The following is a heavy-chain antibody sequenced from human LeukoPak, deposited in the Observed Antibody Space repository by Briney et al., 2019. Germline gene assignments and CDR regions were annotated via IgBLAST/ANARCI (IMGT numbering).Heavy chain of an antibody. CDR1: GGSFSGFY. Sequence: SETLSLTCGVHGGSFSGFYWSWIRQSPGKGLEWIGEINHRGSTSYNPSLKSRVTISIDTSKNQFSLNLSSVTAADTAVYYCARGRIATAGTVFDYWGQGTLVTVSS. CDR2: INHRGST. CDR3: ARGRIATAGTVFDY. D-gene: IGHD6-13*01. J-gene: IGHJ4*02. V-gene: IGHV4-34*01.